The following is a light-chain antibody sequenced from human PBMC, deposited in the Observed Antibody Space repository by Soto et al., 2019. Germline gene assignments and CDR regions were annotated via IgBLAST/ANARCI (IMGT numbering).Light chain of an antibody. J-gene: IGLJ3*02. CDR2: GDS. Sequence: SSELTHPPSVSVAPGQTARITCERNNIGSKSLHWDQQRPGQAPVLVVYGDSDRPSGNPERFAGSNSENTATLTITRVEAGDEADYYCQVWDISSDHVLFGGGTKVTVL. V-gene: IGLV3-21*02. CDR3: QVWDISSDHVL. CDR1: NIGSKS.